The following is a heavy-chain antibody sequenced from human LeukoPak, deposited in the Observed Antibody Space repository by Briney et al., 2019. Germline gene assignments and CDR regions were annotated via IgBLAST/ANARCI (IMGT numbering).Heavy chain of an antibody. V-gene: IGHV1-69*05. J-gene: IGHJ4*02. Sequence: SVKVSCKASGGTFSSYVISWVRQAPGQGLEWMGGIIPIFGTAKYAQKLQGRVTMTTDTSTSTAYMELTSLRSDDTAVYYCASFSPTTATFDYWGQGTLVTVSS. CDR1: GGTFSSYV. CDR2: IIPIFGTA. D-gene: IGHD1-26*01. CDR3: ASFSPTTATFDY.